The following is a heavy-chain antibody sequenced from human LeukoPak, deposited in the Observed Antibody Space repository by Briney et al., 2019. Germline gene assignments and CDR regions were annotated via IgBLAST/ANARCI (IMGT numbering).Heavy chain of an antibody. D-gene: IGHD4-11*01. V-gene: IGHV4-34*01. J-gene: IGHJ3*01. Sequence: SETLSLTCAVYGGSFSGYYWSWIRQPPGKGLEWIGEITHSGSTNYNSSLKSRVAISVDTSKNQFSLKLNSVTAADTAVYYCARDYTSWGQGTMVTVSS. CDR1: GGSFSGYY. CDR2: ITHSGST. CDR3: ARDYTS.